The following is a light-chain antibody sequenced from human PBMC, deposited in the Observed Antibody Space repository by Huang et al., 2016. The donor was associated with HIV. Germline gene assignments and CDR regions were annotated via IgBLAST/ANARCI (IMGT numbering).Light chain of an antibody. CDR1: QSVSRN. Sequence: EIVMTQSPATLSVSPGEGATLSCRASQSVSRNLAWYQQKPGQAPRLLIYGASTRATGIPARFSGSGSVTEFTLTISSLQSEDFAVYFCQQYNDWPPYTFGQGTKVDIK. V-gene: IGKV3-15*01. CDR3: QQYNDWPPYT. J-gene: IGKJ2*01. CDR2: GAS.